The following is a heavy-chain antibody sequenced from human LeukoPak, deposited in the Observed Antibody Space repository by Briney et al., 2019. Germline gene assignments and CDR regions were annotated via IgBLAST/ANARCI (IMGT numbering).Heavy chain of an antibody. Sequence: PGGSLRLSCAASGFTFSTYRMHWVRQGPGKGLVWVSGMNSDGSSTVYADSVKGRFTISRDNAKNTLYLQMNSLRAEDTAVYYCARDPAYCDSSGLTDYWGQGTLVTVSS. J-gene: IGHJ4*02. D-gene: IGHD2/OR15-2a*01. CDR2: MNSDGSST. V-gene: IGHV3-74*01. CDR1: GFTFSTYR. CDR3: ARDPAYCDSSGLTDY.